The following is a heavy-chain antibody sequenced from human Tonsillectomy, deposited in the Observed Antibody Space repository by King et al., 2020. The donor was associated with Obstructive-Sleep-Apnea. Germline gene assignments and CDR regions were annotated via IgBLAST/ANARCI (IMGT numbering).Heavy chain of an antibody. CDR1: GITFSSYS. CDR2: ISSSTSTI. Sequence: VQLVQSGGGLVQPGGSLRLSCAASGITFSSYSMNWVRQAPGKGLEWVSYISSSTSTIYYADSVKGRCTISRDNAKNSLYLQTNSRRAEDTVVYYCATGGPDAFDFWGRGTMVTVSS. D-gene: IGHD3-16*01. V-gene: IGHV3-48*04. CDR3: ATGGPDAFDF. J-gene: IGHJ3*01.